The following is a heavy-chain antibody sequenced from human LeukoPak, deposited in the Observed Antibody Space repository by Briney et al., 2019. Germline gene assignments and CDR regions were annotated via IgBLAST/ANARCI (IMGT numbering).Heavy chain of an antibody. Sequence: PGGSLRLSCAASGFTFSNYAMSWVRQAPGKGLEWVSGISNSGDRTYDADSVKGRFTISRDNSKNTQYLQMNSLRAEDTAVYYCAKSSGGAPNAFDIWGQGTMVTVSS. CDR1: GFTFSNYA. J-gene: IGHJ3*02. CDR3: AKSSGGAPNAFDI. D-gene: IGHD2-21*01. V-gene: IGHV3-23*01. CDR2: ISNSGDRT.